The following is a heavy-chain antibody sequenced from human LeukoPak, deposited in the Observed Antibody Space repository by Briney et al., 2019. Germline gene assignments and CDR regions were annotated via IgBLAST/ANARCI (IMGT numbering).Heavy chain of an antibody. Sequence: GESLKISCKGPGYSFTSYWIGWVRQIPGKGLEWMGIIYPGDSDTRNSTSFQGQVTISADKFISTPYLKWSSLKASDTAMYYCARMRAPYDSSGYSSNWFDPWGQGTLVTVSS. D-gene: IGHD3-22*01. CDR2: IYPGDSDT. J-gene: IGHJ5*02. CDR3: ARMRAPYDSSGYSSNWFDP. CDR1: GYSFTSYW. V-gene: IGHV5-51*01.